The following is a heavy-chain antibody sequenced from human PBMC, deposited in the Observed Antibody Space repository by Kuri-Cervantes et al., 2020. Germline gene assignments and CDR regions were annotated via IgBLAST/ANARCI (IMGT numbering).Heavy chain of an antibody. V-gene: IGHV4-59*12. CDR2: IYYSGST. Sequence: SETLSLTCTASGGSISSYCWSWIRQPPGKGLEWIGYIYYSGSTNYNPSLKSRVTISVDTSKNQFSLKLSSVTAADTAVYFCARGETAARRYFDYWGQGILVTVSS. CDR1: GGSISSYC. J-gene: IGHJ4*02. D-gene: IGHD6-6*01. CDR3: ARGETAARRYFDY.